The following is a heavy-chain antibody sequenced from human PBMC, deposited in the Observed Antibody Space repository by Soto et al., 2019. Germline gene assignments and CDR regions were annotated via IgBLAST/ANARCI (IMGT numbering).Heavy chain of an antibody. CDR2: IKTEADGGTA. V-gene: IGHV3-15*01. CDR1: GFTFGNAW. Sequence: EVNLVESGGGLVEPGGSLRLSCSVSGFTFGNAWMSWVRQSPGEGLEWVGRIKTEADGGTADYAAPVKGRFTILRDDSTRTLHLETNSLKAGDTAVYYSVRDFSPITVAGVVRTRLPDSWGQGTKVTVSS. D-gene: IGHD2-21*01. CDR3: VRDFSPITVAGVVRTRLPDS. J-gene: IGHJ4*02.